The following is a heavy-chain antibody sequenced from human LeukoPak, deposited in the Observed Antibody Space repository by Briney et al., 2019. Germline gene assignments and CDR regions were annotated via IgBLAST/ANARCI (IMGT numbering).Heavy chain of an antibody. V-gene: IGHV3-53*01. J-gene: IGHJ3*02. D-gene: IGHD4-17*01. CDR1: VFTVTANF. CDR2: VSSGGDA. Sequence: GGSLRLSCAASVFTVTANFMNWVRQAPGKGLEWVSRVSSGGDAFYADSVKGRFTISRDTSKNTVFLQMDSLRAEDTAVYYCAKFGDHMPDAFDIWGQGTMVTVAA. CDR3: AKFGDHMPDAFDI.